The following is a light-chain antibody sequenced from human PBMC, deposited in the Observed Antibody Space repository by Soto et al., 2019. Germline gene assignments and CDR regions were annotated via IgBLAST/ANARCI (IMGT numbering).Light chain of an antibody. Sequence: QSVLTQPPSASGSPGQSVTISCTGTSSDVGGGNYVSWYQQHPGKAPKLMIYEVSMRPSGVPDRFSGSKSANTASLTVSGLKAEDEADYDCSSRAGQSVLFGGGTKLTGL. CDR3: SSRAGQSVL. CDR2: EVS. V-gene: IGLV2-8*01. CDR1: SSDVGGGNY. J-gene: IGLJ3*02.